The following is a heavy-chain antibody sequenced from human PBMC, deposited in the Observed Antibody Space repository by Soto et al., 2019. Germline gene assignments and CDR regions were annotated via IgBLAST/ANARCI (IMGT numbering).Heavy chain of an antibody. CDR1: GFTFSSYA. J-gene: IGHJ4*02. V-gene: IGHV3-23*01. CDR2: ISGSGGTT. D-gene: IGHD6-19*01. CDR3: AKYTSAWDFDY. Sequence: EVQLLESGGGLVQPGGSLRLSCAASGFTFSSYAMSWVRQAPVKGLAWVSAISGSGGTTYYADSVRGRFTISRDNSKDTLYLQMNSLRAEDTALYYCAKYTSAWDFDYWGQGTLVTVSS.